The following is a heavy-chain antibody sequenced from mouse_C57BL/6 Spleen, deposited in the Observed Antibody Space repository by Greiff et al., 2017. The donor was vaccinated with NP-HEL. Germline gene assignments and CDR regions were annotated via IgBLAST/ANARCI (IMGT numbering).Heavy chain of an antibody. Sequence: VKLQESGPGLVAPSQSLSITCTVSGFSLTSYGVDWVRQPPGKGLEWLGVIWGGGSTNYNSALMSRLSISKDNSKSQVFLKMNSLQTDDTAMYYCAKRFPPGSSNYYAMDYWGQGTSVTVSS. V-gene: IGHV2-9*01. CDR1: GFSLTSYG. D-gene: IGHD1-1*01. CDR2: IWGGGST. CDR3: AKRFPPGSSNYYAMDY. J-gene: IGHJ4*01.